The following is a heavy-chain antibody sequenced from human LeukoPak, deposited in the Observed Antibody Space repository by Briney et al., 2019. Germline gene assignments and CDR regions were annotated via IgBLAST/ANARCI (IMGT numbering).Heavy chain of an antibody. Sequence: GGSLRLSCAASGFTLSRYSMNWVRQAPGKGLEWVSSISSNNYIYYADSVRGRFTISRDNAKNSLYLQLNSLRAEDTAVYYCARDSAVAGSVNWFDPWGQGTLVTVSS. CDR1: GFTLSRYS. CDR3: ARDSAVAGSVNWFDP. J-gene: IGHJ5*02. D-gene: IGHD6-19*01. CDR2: ISSNNYI. V-gene: IGHV3-21*01.